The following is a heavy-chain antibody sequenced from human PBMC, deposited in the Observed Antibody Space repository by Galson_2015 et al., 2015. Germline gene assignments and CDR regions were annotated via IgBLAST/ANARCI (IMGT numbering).Heavy chain of an antibody. CDR2: ISYSGGT. J-gene: IGHJ4*02. Sequence: LSLTCTVSGDSIRTYYWRWIRQPPGTGLAWIGYISYSGGTNYNPSLKSRVTISVDTSKNQFSLKLNSVTAADTAVYYCARSIAASWGNYVDYWGQGTLVAVSS. CDR1: GDSIRTYY. V-gene: IGHV4-59*01. D-gene: IGHD6-6*01. CDR3: ARSIAASWGNYVDY.